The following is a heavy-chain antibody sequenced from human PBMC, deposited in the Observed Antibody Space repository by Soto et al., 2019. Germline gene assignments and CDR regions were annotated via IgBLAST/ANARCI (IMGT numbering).Heavy chain of an antibody. CDR1: GFTFSSYG. V-gene: IGHV3-30*18. CDR3: AKDQEGSYDSSGYYSGLDY. CDR2: ISYDGSNK. D-gene: IGHD3-22*01. J-gene: IGHJ4*02. Sequence: QVQLVESGGGVVQPGRSLRLSCAASGFTFSSYGMHWVRQAPGKGLEWVAVISYDGSNKYYADSVKGRFTISRDNSKNTLYLQMNSLRAEDTAVYYCAKDQEGSYDSSGYYSGLDYWGQGTLVTVSS.